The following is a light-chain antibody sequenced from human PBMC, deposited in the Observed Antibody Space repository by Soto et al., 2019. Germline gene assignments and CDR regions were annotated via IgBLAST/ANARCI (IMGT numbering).Light chain of an antibody. J-gene: IGKJ4*01. CDR3: QQYNNWPPVT. CDR1: QSVSSN. Sequence: EIVMTQSPATLSVSPGERATLSCRASQSVSSNLAWYQQKPGQAPRLLIYGASTRATGIPARFSGSGSGTEFTLTTSSLQSEDFPVYYCQQYNNWPPVTFGGGTKVEIK. V-gene: IGKV3-15*01. CDR2: GAS.